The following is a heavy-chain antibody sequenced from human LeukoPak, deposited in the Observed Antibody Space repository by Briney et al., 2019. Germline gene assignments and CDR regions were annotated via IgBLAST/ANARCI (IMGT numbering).Heavy chain of an antibody. J-gene: IGHJ4*02. Sequence: PGGSLRLSCAASGFTFSSYGMHWVRQAPGKGLEWVAFIRYDGSNKYYADSVKGRFTISRDNAKNSLYLQMNSLRAEDTAIYYCARDWEGVYTTYGYWGQGTLVTVSS. CDR1: GFTFSSYG. CDR2: IRYDGSNK. D-gene: IGHD1-26*01. V-gene: IGHV3-30*02. CDR3: ARDWEGVYTTYGY.